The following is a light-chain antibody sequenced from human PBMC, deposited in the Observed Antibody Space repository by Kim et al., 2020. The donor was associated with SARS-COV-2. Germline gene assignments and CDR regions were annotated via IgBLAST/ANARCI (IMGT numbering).Light chain of an antibody. J-gene: IGLJ2*01. Sequence: PGQRVPISWSGGSSNVGSNYVYWYQQLPGTAPKLLIYRNNQRPSGVPDRFSGSKSGTSASLAISGLRSEDEADYYCAAWDDSLKVFGGGTQLTVL. CDR3: AAWDDSLKV. V-gene: IGLV1-47*01. CDR1: SSNVGSNY. CDR2: RNN.